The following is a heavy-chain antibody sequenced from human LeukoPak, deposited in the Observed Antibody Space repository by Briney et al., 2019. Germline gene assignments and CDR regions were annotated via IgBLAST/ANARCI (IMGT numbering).Heavy chain of an antibody. Sequence: PSETLSLTCTVSGGSISSYYWSWIRQPPGKGLEWIGYIYYSGSTNYNPSLKSRVTISVDTSKNQFSLKLSSVTAADTAVYYCARQGRYSSSSLYVDCWGQGTLVTVSS. CDR1: GGSISSYY. J-gene: IGHJ4*02. D-gene: IGHD6-6*01. CDR3: ARQGRYSSSSLYVDC. CDR2: IYYSGST. V-gene: IGHV4-59*08.